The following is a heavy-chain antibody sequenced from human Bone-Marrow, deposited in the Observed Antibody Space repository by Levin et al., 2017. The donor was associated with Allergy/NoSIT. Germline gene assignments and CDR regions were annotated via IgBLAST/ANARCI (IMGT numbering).Heavy chain of an antibody. CDR1: GYTLTDHY. D-gene: IGHD5-24*01. CDR3: ARGDGRDGYNVDY. J-gene: IGHJ4*02. CDR2: INPNSGGT. V-gene: IGHV1-2*04. Sequence: GESLKISCKASGYTLTDHYMHWVRQAPGQGLEWMGWINPNSGGTNYAQKFQGWVTMTRDTTISTAYMELSRLTSDDTAVYFCARGDGRDGYNVDYWGQGTQVTVSS.